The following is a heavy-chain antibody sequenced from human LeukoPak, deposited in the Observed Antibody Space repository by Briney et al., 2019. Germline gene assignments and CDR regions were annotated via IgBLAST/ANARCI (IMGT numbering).Heavy chain of an antibody. CDR2: IRDDGSDK. Sequence: PGGSLRLSCAASGFTFSSYGMHWVRQTPVKGLEWVAFIRDDGSDKYYADSVKGRFTISRDNSKHTLSLQMNSLRAEDAAVYYCARPRGYSCASALDSWGQGTLVTVSS. CDR1: GFTFSSYG. V-gene: IGHV3-30*02. CDR3: ARPRGYSCASALDS. D-gene: IGHD5-18*01. J-gene: IGHJ4*02.